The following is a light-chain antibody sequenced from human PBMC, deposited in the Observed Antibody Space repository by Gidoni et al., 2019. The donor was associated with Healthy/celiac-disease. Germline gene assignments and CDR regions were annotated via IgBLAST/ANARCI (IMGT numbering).Light chain of an antibody. CDR2: AAS. CDR3: QKYNSALPWT. V-gene: IGKV1-27*01. Sequence: DIQMTQSTSSLSASVGDRVTITCRASQGISNYLAWYQQKPGKVPKLLIYAASTLQSGVPSRFSGSGSGTDFTLTISSLQPEDVATYYCQKYNSALPWTFGQGTKVEIK. CDR1: QGISNY. J-gene: IGKJ1*01.